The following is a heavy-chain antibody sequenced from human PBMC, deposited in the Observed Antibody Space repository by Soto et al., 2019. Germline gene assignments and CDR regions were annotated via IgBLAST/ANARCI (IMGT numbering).Heavy chain of an antibody. D-gene: IGHD3-22*01. CDR3: ARARYDSSGYDAFDI. CDR2: IYHSGGT. J-gene: IGHJ3*02. CDR1: GDSISSHY. V-gene: IGHV4-59*11. Sequence: TSETLSLTCTVSGDSISSHYWSWIRQLPGRGLEWIGHIYHSGGTRYNPSLKSRVTMSVDTSKNQFSLKLSSVTAADTAVYYCARARYDSSGYDAFDIWGQGTMVTVSS.